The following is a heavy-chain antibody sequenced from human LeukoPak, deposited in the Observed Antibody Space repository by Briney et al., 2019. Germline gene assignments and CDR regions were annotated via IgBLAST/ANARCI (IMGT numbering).Heavy chain of an antibody. D-gene: IGHD3-22*01. J-gene: IGHJ4*02. CDR2: IYYSGST. V-gene: IGHV4-59*08. CDR1: GGSISSYY. Sequence: SETLSLTCTVSGGSISSYYWSWIRQPPGKGLEWIGYIYYSGSTNYNPSLKSRVTISVDTSKNQFSLKLGSVTAADTAVYYCARYYYDSGGYFDYWGQGTLVTVSS. CDR3: ARYYYDSGGYFDY.